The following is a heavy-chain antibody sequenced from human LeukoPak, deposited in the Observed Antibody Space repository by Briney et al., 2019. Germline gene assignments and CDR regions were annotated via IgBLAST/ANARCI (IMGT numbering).Heavy chain of an antibody. D-gene: IGHD4-17*01. Sequence: SETLSLTCTVSGDSISSGDYYWSWIRLPPGKGLEWIGYVYHSGTTYYNPSLRSRVTISVDTSKNQFSLKLSSVTAADTAVYYCARAETRYGDLYDYWGQGTLVTVSS. J-gene: IGHJ4*02. CDR3: ARAETRYGDLYDY. CDR2: VYHSGTT. V-gene: IGHV4-30-2*05. CDR1: GDSISSGDYY.